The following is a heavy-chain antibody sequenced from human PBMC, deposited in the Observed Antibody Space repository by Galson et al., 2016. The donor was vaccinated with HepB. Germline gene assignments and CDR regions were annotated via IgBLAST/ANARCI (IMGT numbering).Heavy chain of an antibody. D-gene: IGHD6-25*01. CDR1: GFIFSDHY. V-gene: IGHV3-72*01. CDR3: ARVLYTSDHYVMDV. CDR2: SRDKVHGAST. J-gene: IGHJ6*02. Sequence: SLRLSCAASGFIFSDHYMDWVRQAPGKGLEWVGRSRDKVHGASTQRGSPANGRLTTSRDDSKNLVFLQMNSLKTEDTAVYFCARVLYTSDHYVMDVWGQGTTVTVSS.